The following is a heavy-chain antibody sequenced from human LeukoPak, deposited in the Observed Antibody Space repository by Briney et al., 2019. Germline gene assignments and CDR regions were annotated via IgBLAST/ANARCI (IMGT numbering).Heavy chain of an antibody. CDR3: AREGLRGYFDY. Sequence: GGSLRLSCAASGFTVSSNYMSWVRQAPGKGLEWVSVIYSGGSTYYADSVKGRFTISRDNFKNTLYLQMNSLRAEDTAVYYCAREGLRGYFDYWGQGTLVTVSS. CDR1: GFTVSSNY. J-gene: IGHJ4*02. CDR2: IYSGGST. D-gene: IGHD4-17*01. V-gene: IGHV3-66*01.